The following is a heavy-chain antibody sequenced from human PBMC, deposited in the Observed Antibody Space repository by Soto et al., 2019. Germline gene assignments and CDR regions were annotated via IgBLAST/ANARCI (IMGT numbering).Heavy chain of an antibody. CDR1: GYSFTSYW. Sequence: EVQLVQSGAEVKKPGESLKISCKGSGYSFTSYWIGWVRQMPGKGLEWMGIIYPGDSDTRYSPSFQGQVTISADKSISTAYLQWSSLKALDTAMYYCARRISRAEPMPYYYGMDVWGQGTTDTVSS. CDR2: IYPGDSDT. D-gene: IGHD2-2*01. CDR3: ARRISRAEPMPYYYGMDV. J-gene: IGHJ6*02. V-gene: IGHV5-51*01.